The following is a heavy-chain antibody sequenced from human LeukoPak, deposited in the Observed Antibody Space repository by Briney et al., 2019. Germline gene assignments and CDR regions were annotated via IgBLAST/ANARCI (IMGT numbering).Heavy chain of an antibody. CDR2: ISAYNGNT. Sequence: EASVKVSCKASGYTFTSYYMHWVRQAPGQGLEWMGWISAYNGNTNYAQKLQGRVTMTTDTSTSTAYMELRSLRSDDTAVYYCVRWETAMPHYFDYWAQEPLVTVPS. CDR3: VRWETAMPHYFDY. CDR1: GYTFTSYY. D-gene: IGHD5-18*01. J-gene: IGHJ4*02. V-gene: IGHV1-18*04.